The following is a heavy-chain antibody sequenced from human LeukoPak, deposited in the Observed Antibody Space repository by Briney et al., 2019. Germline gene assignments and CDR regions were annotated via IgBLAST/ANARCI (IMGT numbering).Heavy chain of an antibody. J-gene: IGHJ6*02. D-gene: IGHD1-26*01. Sequence: SETLSLTRAVYGGSFSGYYWSWIRQPPGKGLEWIGEINHSGSTNYNPSLKSRVTISVDTSKNQFSLKLSSVTAADTAVYYCASSSGVLYGMDVWGQGTTVTVSS. V-gene: IGHV4-34*01. CDR3: ASSSGVLYGMDV. CDR2: INHSGST. CDR1: GGSFSGYY.